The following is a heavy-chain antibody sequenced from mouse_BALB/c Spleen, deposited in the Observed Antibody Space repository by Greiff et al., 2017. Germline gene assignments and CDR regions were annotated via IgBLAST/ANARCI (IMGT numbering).Heavy chain of an antibody. CDR3: AREGVYYYGSRYFDV. J-gene: IGHJ1*01. D-gene: IGHD1-1*01. V-gene: IGHV4-1*02. CDR2: INPDSSTI. CDR1: GFDFSRYW. Sequence: AASGFDFSRYWMSWVRQAPGKGLEWIGEINPDSSTINYTPSLKDKFIISRDNAKNTLYLQMSKVRSEDTALYYCAREGVYYYGSRYFDVWGAGTTVTVSS.